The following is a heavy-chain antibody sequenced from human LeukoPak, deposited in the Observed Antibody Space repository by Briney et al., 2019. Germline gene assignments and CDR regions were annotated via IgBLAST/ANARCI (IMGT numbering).Heavy chain of an antibody. CDR1: GFTFSTYE. J-gene: IGHJ4*02. Sequence: GGSLRLSCAASGFTFSTYEMNWVRQAPGKGLEWVSYISSSGSTIYYADSVKGRFTISRDNAKNSLYLQMNSLRAEDTAVYYCAREEGSSGHYGDYFDYWGQGTLVTVSS. CDR3: AREEGSSGHYGDYFDY. D-gene: IGHD3-22*01. CDR2: ISSSGSTI. V-gene: IGHV3-48*03.